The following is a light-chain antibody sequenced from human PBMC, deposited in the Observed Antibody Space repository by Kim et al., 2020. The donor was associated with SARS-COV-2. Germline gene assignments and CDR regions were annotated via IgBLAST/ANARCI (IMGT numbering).Light chain of an antibody. J-gene: IGKJ4*01. CDR2: GAS. Sequence: DIQMTQSPSTLSASVGDRVTITCRASQSISIWLAWYQQKPGKGPKLLIYGASSLESGVPSRFSGSGSGTEFTLTITSLQPDDFATYYCQQYNGYSLTFGGGTKLEI. V-gene: IGKV1-5*03. CDR3: QQYNGYSLT. CDR1: QSISIW.